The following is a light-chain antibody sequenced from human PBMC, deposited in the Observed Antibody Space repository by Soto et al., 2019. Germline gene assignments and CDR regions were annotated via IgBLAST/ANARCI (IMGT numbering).Light chain of an antibody. CDR2: EVN. Sequence: QSALTQPASVSGSPGQSITISCTGTSSDVGGYNYVSWYQQHPGKAPKLMISEVNKRPSGVPDRFSGSKSGNTASLTVSGLQAEDEADYYCSSYGGSDNLVFGGGTKLTVL. J-gene: IGLJ2*01. V-gene: IGLV2-8*01. CDR3: SSYGGSDNLV. CDR1: SSDVGGYNY.